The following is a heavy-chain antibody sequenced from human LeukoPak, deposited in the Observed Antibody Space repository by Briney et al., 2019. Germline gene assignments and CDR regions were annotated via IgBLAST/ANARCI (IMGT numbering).Heavy chain of an antibody. CDR2: ICYDGSNK. D-gene: IGHD2-2*01. Sequence: PGGSLRLSCAASGFTFSSYGMHWVRQAPGKGLEWVAVICYDGSNKYYADSVKGRFTISRDNSKNTLYLQMNSLRAEDTAVYYCAKDFYANIVVVPAAISATDYWGQGTLVTVSS. V-gene: IGHV3-33*06. J-gene: IGHJ4*02. CDR3: AKDFYANIVVVPAAISATDY. CDR1: GFTFSSYG.